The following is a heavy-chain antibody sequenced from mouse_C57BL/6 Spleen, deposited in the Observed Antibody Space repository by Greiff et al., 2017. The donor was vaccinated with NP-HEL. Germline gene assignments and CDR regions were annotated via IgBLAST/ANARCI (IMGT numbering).Heavy chain of an antibody. D-gene: IGHD4-1*01. J-gene: IGHJ4*01. CDR2: INPNYGTT. CDR3: ARGRTGTFAMDY. CDR1: GYSFTDYY. V-gene: IGHV1-39*01. Sequence: VQLQQSGPELVKPGASVKISCKASGYSFTDYYMNWVKQSNGKSLEWIGVINPNYGTTSYNKKFKGKATLTVDQSSSTAYMQLNSLTSEDSAGYYCARGRTGTFAMDYWGQGTSVTVSS.